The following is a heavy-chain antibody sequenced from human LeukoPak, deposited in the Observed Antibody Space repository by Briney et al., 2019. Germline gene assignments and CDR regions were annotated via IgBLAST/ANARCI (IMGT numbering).Heavy chain of an antibody. CDR3: ARDTGGWYYFDY. Sequence: GGSLRLSCAASGFTFSDYYMSWIRQAPGKGLEWVAVISYDGSNKYYADSVKGRFTISRDNSKNTLYLQMNSLRAEDTAVYYCARDTGGWYYFDYWAREPWSPSPQ. D-gene: IGHD6-19*01. J-gene: IGHJ4*02. V-gene: IGHV3-30-3*01. CDR2: ISYDGSNK. CDR1: GFTFSDYY.